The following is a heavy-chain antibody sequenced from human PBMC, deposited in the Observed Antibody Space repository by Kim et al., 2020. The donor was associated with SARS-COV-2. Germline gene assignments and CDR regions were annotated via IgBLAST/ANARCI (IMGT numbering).Heavy chain of an antibody. D-gene: IGHD7-27*01. V-gene: IGHV3-23*01. CDR1: GFMFSSNA. J-gene: IGHJ4*02. CDR3: AKDLWGFPANDY. Sequence: GGSLRLSCAASGFMFSSNAMNWVRQAPGKGLEWVSGIGGDEQTYYADSVNGRFTISRDNSRNTLYLQMNSLSAADTAIYYCAKDLWGFPANDYWGKGTLVTVSS. CDR2: IGGDEQT.